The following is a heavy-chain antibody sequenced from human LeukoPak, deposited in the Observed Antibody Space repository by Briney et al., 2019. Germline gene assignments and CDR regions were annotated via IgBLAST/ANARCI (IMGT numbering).Heavy chain of an antibody. CDR2: INHSGST. CDR3: AREDYRSAFDI. D-gene: IGHD4-11*01. J-gene: IGHJ3*02. Sequence: SETLSLTCAVYGGSFSGYYWSWIRQPPEKGLEWIGEINHSGSTNYNPSLKSRVTISVDTSKNQFSLKLSSVTAADTAVYYCAREDYRSAFDIWGQGTMVTVSS. V-gene: IGHV4-34*01. CDR1: GGSFSGYY.